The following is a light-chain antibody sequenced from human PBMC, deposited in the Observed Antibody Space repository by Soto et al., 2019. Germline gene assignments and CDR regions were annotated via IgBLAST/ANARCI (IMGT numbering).Light chain of an antibody. Sequence: EIVMTQSPVTLSVSPGERATLYCKASQRISSNLAWYQQKPGQSPRLLIYGASTRATGTPARFSGSGSGTEFTLTISGLQSEDFALYYCQQYNIWPPYSFGQGTKLEIK. CDR3: QQYNIWPPYS. CDR2: GAS. CDR1: QRISSN. V-gene: IGKV3-15*01. J-gene: IGKJ2*03.